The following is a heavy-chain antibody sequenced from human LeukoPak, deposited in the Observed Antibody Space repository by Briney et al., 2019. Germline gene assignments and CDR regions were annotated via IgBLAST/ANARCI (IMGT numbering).Heavy chain of an antibody. J-gene: IGHJ5*02. CDR3: ARACSSSNKEGFDP. Sequence: PGGSLRLPCAASGFTFSDYYMSWIRQAPGKGLEWVSYISSSGSTIYYADSVKGRFTISRDNAKNSLYLQMNSLRAEDTAVYYCARACSSSNKEGFDPWGQGTLVTVSS. CDR2: ISSSGSTI. D-gene: IGHD6-6*01. V-gene: IGHV3-11*01. CDR1: GFTFSDYY.